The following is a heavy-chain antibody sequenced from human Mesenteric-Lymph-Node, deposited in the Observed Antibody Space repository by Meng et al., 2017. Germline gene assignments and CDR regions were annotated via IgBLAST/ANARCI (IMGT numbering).Heavy chain of an antibody. J-gene: IGHJ4*02. D-gene: IGHD3-10*01. CDR1: GYTFTSYA. CDR2: ISAYDGNT. CDR3: ARMTYYGSGTYV. V-gene: IGHV1-18*01. Sequence: QVLLVQSGCVVKNPGASVKVSCKASGYTFTSYAIIWVRQAPGQGLEWMGWISAYDGNTNYARNFQGRVTMTTDTSTSTAYMELRSLISDDTAVYYCARMTYYGSGTYVWGQGTLVTVSS.